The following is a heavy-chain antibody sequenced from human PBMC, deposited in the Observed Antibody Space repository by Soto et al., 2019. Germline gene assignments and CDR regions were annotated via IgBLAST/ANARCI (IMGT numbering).Heavy chain of an antibody. J-gene: IGHJ3*02. CDR3: ASPFTYYYDSSGSYSAFGT. V-gene: IGHV3-48*02. CDR2: ITSSGSAT. D-gene: IGHD3-22*01. CDR1: GLSFSSYT. Sequence: GGSLRLSCAASGLSFSSYTMNWVRQAPGKGLERVSYITSSGSATYYADSVKGRFTISRDNAKNSLYLQMTSLRDEDTAVYYCASPFTYYYDSSGSYSAFGTWGQGTMATV.